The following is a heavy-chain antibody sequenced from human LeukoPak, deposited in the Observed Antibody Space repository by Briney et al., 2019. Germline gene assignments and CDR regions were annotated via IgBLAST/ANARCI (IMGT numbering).Heavy chain of an antibody. V-gene: IGHV3-20*04. J-gene: IGHJ4*02. Sequence: GGSLRLSCAASGFTFDNYGMSWVRQAPGKGLEWVSGINWNGGSTGYADSVKGRFTFSRDNAKNSLYLQMNSLRAEDTALYYCARDGGSYSDYWGQGTLVTVSS. CDR1: GFTFDNYG. D-gene: IGHD1-26*01. CDR2: INWNGGST. CDR3: ARDGGSYSDY.